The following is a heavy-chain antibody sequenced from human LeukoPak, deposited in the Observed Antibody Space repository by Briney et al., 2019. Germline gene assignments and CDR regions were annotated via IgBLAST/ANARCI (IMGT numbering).Heavy chain of an antibody. CDR3: VRDGEGRSFDY. V-gene: IGHV4-30-2*01. J-gene: IGHJ4*02. D-gene: IGHD2-21*01. Sequence: SETLSLTCAVSGGSISSGGYSWSWIRQLPGKGLEWIGYIYPSGTTYYNPSLKSRVTISVDRSKNQFSLKGRSVTAADTAVYYCVRDGEGRSFDYWGQGTLVTVSS. CDR1: GGSISSGGYS. CDR2: IYPSGTT.